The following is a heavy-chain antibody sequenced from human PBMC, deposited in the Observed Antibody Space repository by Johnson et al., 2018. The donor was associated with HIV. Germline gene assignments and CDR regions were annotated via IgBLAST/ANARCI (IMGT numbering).Heavy chain of an antibody. D-gene: IGHD3-10*01. CDR2: IGTAGDT. V-gene: IGHV3-13*01. CDR3: ARERHYYDSVRTPERQGDALDI. CDR1: GFTFSSYD. Sequence: MQLVESGVGVVQPGGSLRLSCAASGFTFSSYDMHWVRQATGKGLEWVSAIGTAGDTYYPGSVKGRFTISRENVKNSLYLHMNSLRAEDTAVYFCARERHYYDSVRTPERQGDALDIWGQGTMVTVAS. J-gene: IGHJ3*02.